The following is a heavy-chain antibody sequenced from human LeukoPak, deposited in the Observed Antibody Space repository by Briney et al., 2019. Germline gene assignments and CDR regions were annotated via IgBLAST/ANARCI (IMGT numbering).Heavy chain of an antibody. CDR2: IYHSGST. Sequence: SQTPSLTCAVSGGSISSGGYSWSWIRQPPGKGLEWIGYIYHSGSTYYNPSLKSRVTISVDRSKNQFSLKLSSVTAADTAVYYCARVGYCSGGSCYSHYFDYWGQGTLVTVSS. V-gene: IGHV4-30-2*01. J-gene: IGHJ4*02. D-gene: IGHD2-15*01. CDR3: ARVGYCSGGSCYSHYFDY. CDR1: GGSISSGGYS.